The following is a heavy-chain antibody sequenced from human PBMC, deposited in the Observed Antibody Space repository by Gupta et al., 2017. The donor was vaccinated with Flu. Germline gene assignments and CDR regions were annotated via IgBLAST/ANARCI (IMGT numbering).Heavy chain of an antibody. CDR1: GFTFSRYA. Sequence: EVQLLESGGGLAEHGRSLRLSCAASGFTFSRYAMNWVSQAPVEGLEWVSGIGVGDGTTFYADSVNGRLTISRDKSKSTLYLQMNSLRAEDTAVYYCARGSGSDAAHYAFDLWCQGTVVTVSS. J-gene: IGHJ3*01. CDR3: ARGSGSDAAHYAFDL. D-gene: IGHD5-12*01. CDR2: IGVGDGTT. V-gene: IGHV3-23*01.